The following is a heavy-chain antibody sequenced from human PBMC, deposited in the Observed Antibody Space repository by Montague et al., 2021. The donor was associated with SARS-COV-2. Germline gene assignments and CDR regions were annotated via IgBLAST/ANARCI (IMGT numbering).Heavy chain of an antibody. D-gene: IGHD2-15*01. V-gene: IGHV4-34*01. CDR1: GGSFSGYY. CDR3: VVVPLGPRGRGFDY. CDR2: INHSGST. J-gene: IGHJ4*02. Sequence: SETLSLTCAVYGGSFSGYYWDWIRQHPGKGLEWIGEINHSGSTNYNPSLKCRVTISVDTSKNQFSLKLSSVTAADTAVYYCVVVPLGPRGRGFDYWGQGALVTVSS.